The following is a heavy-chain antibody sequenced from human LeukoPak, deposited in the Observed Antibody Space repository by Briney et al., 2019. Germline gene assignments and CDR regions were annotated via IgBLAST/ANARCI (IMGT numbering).Heavy chain of an antibody. CDR3: AKASYSGSLYNWFDP. CDR1: GFTFSSYA. Sequence: GGSLRLSCAASGFTFSSYAMSWIRQAPGKGLEWVSTISGSGGSTYYADSVKGRFTISRDNSKNTLSLQMNSLRAEDTAIYYCAKASYSGSLYNWFDPWGQGTLVTVSS. D-gene: IGHD1-26*01. V-gene: IGHV3-23*01. CDR2: ISGSGGST. J-gene: IGHJ5*02.